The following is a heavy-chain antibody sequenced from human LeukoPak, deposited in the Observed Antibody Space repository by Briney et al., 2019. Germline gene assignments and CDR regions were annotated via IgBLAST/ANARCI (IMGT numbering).Heavy chain of an antibody. CDR1: GFTLSAHG. D-gene: IGHD6-19*01. CDR2: IWYDGNTK. Sequence: GMSLRLSCAASGFTLSAHGMHWVRQAPGKGLEWLAVIWYDGNTKYYSDSVKGRFTISRDSSKNTLYLEMNSLRAEDTAVYYCAKWAVSGRGFDYWGQGTLVTVSS. V-gene: IGHV3-33*06. CDR3: AKWAVSGRGFDY. J-gene: IGHJ4*02.